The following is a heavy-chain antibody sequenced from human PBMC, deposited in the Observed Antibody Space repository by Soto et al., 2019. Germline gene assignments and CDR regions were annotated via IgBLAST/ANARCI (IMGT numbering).Heavy chain of an antibody. CDR1: GGSISSYF. V-gene: IGHV4-59*08. J-gene: IGHJ6*01. Sequence: PSETLSLTCTVSGGSISSYFWSWIRQPPGRGLEWIGHIHYSGSTNYNPSLKSRVTISVDTSKNQVSLKLSSVTAADAAMYFCARQVINARPTNYNDTHV. CDR3: ARQVINARPTNYNDTHV. CDR2: IHYSGST. D-gene: IGHD3-10*01.